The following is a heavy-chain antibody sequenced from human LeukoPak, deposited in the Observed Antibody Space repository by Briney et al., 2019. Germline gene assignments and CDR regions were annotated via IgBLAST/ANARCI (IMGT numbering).Heavy chain of an antibody. V-gene: IGHV3-23*01. CDR1: GFTFSSYA. CDR2: ISGSGDNT. D-gene: IGHD2-15*01. Sequence: PGGSLRLSCAASGFTFSSYAMSWVRQVPGKGLEWVSVISGSGDNTYYADSVKGRFTISRDNSKNMLYLQMNSLRAEDTAVYYCARDSRSAFDNWGQGALVTVSS. CDR3: ARDSRSAFDN. J-gene: IGHJ4*02.